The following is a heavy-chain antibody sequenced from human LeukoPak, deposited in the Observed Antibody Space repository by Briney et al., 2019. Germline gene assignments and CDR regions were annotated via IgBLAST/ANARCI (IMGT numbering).Heavy chain of an antibody. CDR3: ARVGEVAVAGTTAEYFQH. V-gene: IGHV1-8*02. Sequence: ASVKVSCKASGYTFTSYGINWVRQATGQGLEWMGWMNPNSGNTGYAQKFQGRVTMTRNTSISTAYMELSSLRSEDTAVYYCARVGEVAVAGTTAEYFQHWGQGTLVTVSP. CDR2: MNPNSGNT. J-gene: IGHJ1*01. CDR1: GYTFTSYG. D-gene: IGHD6-19*01.